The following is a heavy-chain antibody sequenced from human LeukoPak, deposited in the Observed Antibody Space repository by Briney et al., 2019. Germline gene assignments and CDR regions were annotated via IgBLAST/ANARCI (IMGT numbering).Heavy chain of an antibody. CDR1: GFTFSSYG. CDR2: IDSDGSST. V-gene: IGHV3-74*01. D-gene: IGHD2-21*01. CDR3: ARGNSIYAPIYFDY. Sequence: QAGGSLRLSCAASGFTFSSYGMHWARQAPGKGLVWVSHIDSDGSSTSYADSVKGRFTISRDNAKNTLYLQMNSLRAEDTAVYYCARGNSIYAPIYFDYWGQGTLVTVSS. J-gene: IGHJ4*02.